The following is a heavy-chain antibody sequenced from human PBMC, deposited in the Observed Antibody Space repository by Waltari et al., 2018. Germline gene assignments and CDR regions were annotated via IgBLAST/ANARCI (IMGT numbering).Heavy chain of an antibody. Sequence: EVQLLESGGNLVQPGGSLRLSCAASGFTFSSHAMSWVRQAPGKGLEWVSTIGGSGNDPYYADSVEGRFTISRDNSQSTLYLQMNSLRAEDTAVYYCAREPSSGYPFNWFDPWGQGTLVTVSS. CDR3: AREPSSGYPFNWFDP. CDR2: IGGSGNDP. J-gene: IGHJ5*02. V-gene: IGHV3-23*01. D-gene: IGHD3-22*01. CDR1: GFTFSSHA.